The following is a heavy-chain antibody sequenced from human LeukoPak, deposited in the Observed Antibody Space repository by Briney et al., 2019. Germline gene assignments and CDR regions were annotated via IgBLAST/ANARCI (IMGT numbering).Heavy chain of an antibody. Sequence: KVSCKGSGYTFTTKWIAWVRQMSGKGLEWMGIIYPGDSDTRYSPSFQGQVTISVDKSINTAYLQWSSLRASDTAIYYCARDGAYSAYDFPYWAQGTLVTVS. D-gene: IGHD5-12*01. CDR3: ARDGAYSAYDFPY. J-gene: IGHJ4*02. CDR1: GYTFTTKW. CDR2: IYPGDSDT. V-gene: IGHV5-51*01.